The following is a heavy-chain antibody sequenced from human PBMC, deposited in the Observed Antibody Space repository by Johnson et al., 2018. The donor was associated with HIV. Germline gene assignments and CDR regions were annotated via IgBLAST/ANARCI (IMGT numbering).Heavy chain of an antibody. V-gene: IGHV3-30*19. Sequence: QVQLVESGGGVVQPGGSLRLSCAASGFTFSSYGMHWVRQAPGKGLEWVAVISYDGSNKYYADSVQGKFTLSRDNSQNTLYLQMNSLRAEDTAVYYCARDAPNFFHSSGVRDEAFDIWGPGTMVTVSS. J-gene: IGHJ3*02. CDR3: ARDAPNFFHSSGVRDEAFDI. CDR2: ISYDGSNK. CDR1: GFTFSSYG. D-gene: IGHD3-22*01.